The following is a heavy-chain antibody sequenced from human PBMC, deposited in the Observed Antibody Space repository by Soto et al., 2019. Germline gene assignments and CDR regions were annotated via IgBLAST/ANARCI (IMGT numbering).Heavy chain of an antibody. V-gene: IGHV5-51*01. CDR2: FYPGDSTS. CDR1: GYSFISYW. J-gene: IGHJ3*02. D-gene: IGHD2-2*03. Sequence: GESLKISCKTSGYSFISYWVAWVRQKPGKGLEWMGTFYPGDSTSTYSPSFQGQVTISVDKSISTAYLHLSSLKASDTAMYYCARIIGYCRDNDCSWTFDIWGQGTTVTVSS. CDR3: ARIIGYCRDNDCSWTFDI.